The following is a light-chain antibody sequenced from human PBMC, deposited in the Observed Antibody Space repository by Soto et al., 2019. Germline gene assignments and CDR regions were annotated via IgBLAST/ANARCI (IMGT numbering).Light chain of an antibody. Sequence: DIQMTQSPSTLSASIGDRVTITFRASQSIDIWLAWYQQKPGKAPYLLIYDASSLESGVPHRFRGSGSGTEFTLTISSLQPDDFATYYCQQYSDSSGAFGQGTKVDIK. J-gene: IGKJ1*01. CDR3: QQYSDSSGA. V-gene: IGKV1-5*01. CDR2: DAS. CDR1: QSIDIW.